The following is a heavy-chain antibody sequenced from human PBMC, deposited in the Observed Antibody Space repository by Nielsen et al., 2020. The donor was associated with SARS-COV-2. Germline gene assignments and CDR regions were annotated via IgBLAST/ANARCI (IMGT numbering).Heavy chain of an antibody. CDR1: GFPFSNYG. CDR3: AKTWGFDF. J-gene: IGHJ4*02. V-gene: IGHV3-48*01. Sequence: GALKISCAASGFPFSNYGMNWVRQAPGKGLEWISYITSSSTTIYYADSVKGRFTISRDNAKNSLYLQMNSLRVDDTAVYYCAKTWGFDFWGQGTLVTVTS. D-gene: IGHD7-27*01. CDR2: ITSSSTTI.